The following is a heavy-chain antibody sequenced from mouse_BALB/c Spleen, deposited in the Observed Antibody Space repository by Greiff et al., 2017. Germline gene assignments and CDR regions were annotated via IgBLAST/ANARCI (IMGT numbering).Heavy chain of an antibody. V-gene: IGHV14-3*02. CDR3: ARWTMITTFAY. D-gene: IGHD2-4*01. Sequence: EVQLQESGAELVKPGASVKLSCTASGFNIKDTYMHWVKQRPEQGLEWIGRIDPANGNTKYDPKFQGKATITADTSSNTAYLQLSSLTSEDTAVYYCARWTMITTFAYWGQGTLVTVSA. CDR1: GFNIKDTY. J-gene: IGHJ3*01. CDR2: IDPANGNT.